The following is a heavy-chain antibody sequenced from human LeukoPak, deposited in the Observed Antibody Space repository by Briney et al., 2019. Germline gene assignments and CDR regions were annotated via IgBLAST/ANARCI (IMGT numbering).Heavy chain of an antibody. D-gene: IGHD4-23*01. Sequence: GRSLRLSCAASGFTFGNYGMHWVRQAPGKGLEWVAIISYDGSSKYYGDSVRGRFTISRGNSKNTLFLEMNSLRREDSALYYCAKNYGGNSFYCDSWGQGTLVTVSS. J-gene: IGHJ4*02. CDR1: GFTFGNYG. CDR2: ISYDGSSK. V-gene: IGHV3-30*18. CDR3: AKNYGGNSFYCDS.